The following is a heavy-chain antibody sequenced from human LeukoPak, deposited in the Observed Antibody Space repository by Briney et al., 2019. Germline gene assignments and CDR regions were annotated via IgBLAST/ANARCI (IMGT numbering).Heavy chain of an antibody. CDR2: IYTSGST. V-gene: IGHV4-61*02. Sequence: SETLSLTCTVSGGSISSGSYYWSWIRHPAGKGLEWIGRIYTSGSTNYNPSLKRRVTISVDTSKNQFSQKRSSVTAADTAVYYCARDRIGVDVWGKGTTVTVSS. CDR3: ARDRIGVDV. D-gene: IGHD3-10*01. CDR1: GGSISSGSYY. J-gene: IGHJ6*04.